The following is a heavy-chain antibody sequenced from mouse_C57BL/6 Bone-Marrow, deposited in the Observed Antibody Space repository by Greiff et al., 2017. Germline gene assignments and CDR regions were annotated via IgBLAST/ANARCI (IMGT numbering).Heavy chain of an antibody. CDR1: GYTFTSYW. V-gene: IGHV1-64*01. J-gene: IGHJ3*01. CDR2: LLPNSGST. Sequence: QVQLQQPGAELVKPGASVKLSCKASGYTFTSYWMHWVKQRPGQGLEWIGMLLPNSGSTNYNEKFKSKATLTVDTSSSTAYMQLSSLTSEDSAVYYCARRGSSWFAYWGQGTLVTVSA. CDR3: ARRGSSWFAY.